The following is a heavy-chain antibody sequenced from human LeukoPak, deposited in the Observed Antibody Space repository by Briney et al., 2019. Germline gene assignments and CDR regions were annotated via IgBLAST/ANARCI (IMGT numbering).Heavy chain of an antibody. J-gene: IGHJ4*02. CDR1: GGTFSSYA. D-gene: IGHD3-10*01. CDR2: IIPIFGTA. V-gene: IGHV1-69*13. CDR3: ARSYYYGSGSYYRYFDY. Sequence: ASVKVSCKASGGTFSSYAISWVRQAPGPGLEWVGGIIPIFGTANYAQKFQGRVTITADESTSTAYMELSSLRSEDTAVYYCARSYYYGSGSYYRYFDYWGQGTLVTVSS.